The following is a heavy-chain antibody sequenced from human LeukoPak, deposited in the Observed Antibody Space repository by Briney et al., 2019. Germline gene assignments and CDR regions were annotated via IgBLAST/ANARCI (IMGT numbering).Heavy chain of an antibody. V-gene: IGHV3-30*04. CDR1: GFTFNNHV. J-gene: IGHJ6*03. Sequence: GGSLRLSCAASGFTFNNHVMHWVRQAPGKGLEWVAVISTDGSMKYYADSVKGRFTISRDNSQNTLYLQMNSLRSEDTAVYYCAKADEYYYYYYYMDVWGKGTTVTVSS. CDR3: AKADEYYYYYYYMDV. CDR2: ISTDGSMK. D-gene: IGHD5-24*01.